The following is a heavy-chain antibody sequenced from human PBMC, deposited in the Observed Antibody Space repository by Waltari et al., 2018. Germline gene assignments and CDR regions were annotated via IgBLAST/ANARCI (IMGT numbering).Heavy chain of an antibody. CDR1: GFTFSSYE. V-gene: IGHV3-48*03. Sequence: EVQLVQSGGGLVQPGGSLSLSCEASGFTFSSYEMNWVRQTPGKGLEWLSYITSSGSSIYYADSVKGRFTISRDNARNTLYLQMSSLRVEDTAVYYCARDYGMDVWGQGTTVTVSS. J-gene: IGHJ6*02. CDR2: ITSSGSSI. CDR3: ARDYGMDV.